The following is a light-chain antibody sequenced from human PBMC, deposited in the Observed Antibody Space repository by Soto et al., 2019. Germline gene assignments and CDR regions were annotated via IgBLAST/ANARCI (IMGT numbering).Light chain of an antibody. CDR1: QSVSSSY. CDR3: QHYGTSAL. J-gene: IGKJ3*01. Sequence: EIVLTQSPGTLSLSPGERATLSCRASQSVSSSYLAWYQQKPGQAPRLLIYGASSRATGIPDRFSVSASGTDFTLTISRLEPEDFAVYYCQHYGTSALFGPGTNVDIK. CDR2: GAS. V-gene: IGKV3-20*01.